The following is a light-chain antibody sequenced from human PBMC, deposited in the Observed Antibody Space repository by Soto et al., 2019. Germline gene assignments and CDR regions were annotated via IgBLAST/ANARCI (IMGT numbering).Light chain of an antibody. CDR2: SNN. V-gene: IGLV1-44*01. J-gene: IGLJ3*02. Sequence: QAVVTQPPSASGTPGQRVTISCSGSSSNIGSNTVNRYQQLPGTAPKLLIYSNNQRPSGVPARFSGSKSGTSASLAISGLQSEDEADYDCAAWDDGLNGVFGGGTKVTV. CDR1: SSNIGSNT. CDR3: AAWDDGLNGV.